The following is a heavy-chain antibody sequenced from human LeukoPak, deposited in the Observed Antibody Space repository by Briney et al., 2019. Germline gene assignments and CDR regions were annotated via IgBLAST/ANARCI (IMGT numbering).Heavy chain of an antibody. Sequence: GRSLRLSCAASGFTFDDYAMHWVRQAPGKGLEWVSGISWNSGSIGYADSVKGRFTISRDNAKNSLYLQMNSLRAEDTALYYCAKASRHYDILTGLSGDYYYGMDVWGQGTTVTVYS. CDR1: GFTFDDYA. J-gene: IGHJ6*02. D-gene: IGHD3-9*01. CDR2: ISWNSGSI. CDR3: AKASRHYDILTGLSGDYYYGMDV. V-gene: IGHV3-9*01.